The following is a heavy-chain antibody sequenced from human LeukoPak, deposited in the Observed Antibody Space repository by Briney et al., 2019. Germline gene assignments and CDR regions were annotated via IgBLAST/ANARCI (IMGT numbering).Heavy chain of an antibody. D-gene: IGHD5-18*01. J-gene: IGHJ4*02. CDR2: ISGSGSST. CDR3: AKDLDSYGDYYFDY. V-gene: IGHV3-23*01. Sequence: GGSLRLSCAASGFTFSSYAMSWVRQAPGKGLEWVSAISGSGSSTYYADSVKGRFTISRDNSKNTLYLQMNSLRAEDTAVYYCAKDLDSYGDYYFDYWGQGTLVTVSS. CDR1: GFTFSSYA.